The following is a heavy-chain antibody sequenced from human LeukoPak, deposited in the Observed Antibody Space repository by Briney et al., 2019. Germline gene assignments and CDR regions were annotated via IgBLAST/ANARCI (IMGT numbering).Heavy chain of an antibody. D-gene: IGHD4-17*01. Sequence: GASAKVSCKASGGTFSNYAISWVRQAPGQGLEWMGRIIPILGIANYAQKFQGRVTITADKSTSTAYMELSSLRSEDTAVYYCARASDYGDYVGSFDYWGQGTLVTVSS. CDR2: IIPILGIA. CDR1: GGTFSNYA. J-gene: IGHJ4*02. CDR3: ARASDYGDYVGSFDY. V-gene: IGHV1-69*04.